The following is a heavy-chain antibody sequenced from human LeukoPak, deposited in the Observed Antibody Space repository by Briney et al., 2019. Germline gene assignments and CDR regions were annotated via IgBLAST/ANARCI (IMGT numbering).Heavy chain of an antibody. CDR1: GGSISSGIYY. J-gene: IGHJ4*02. CDR2: IYTSGST. CDR3: AGPGGYFDWIPYGY. D-gene: IGHD3-9*01. V-gene: IGHV4-61*02. Sequence: SETLSLTCTVSGGSISSGIYYWNWIRQPAGKGLEWIGRIYTSGSTNYNPSLKSRVTISVDTSKNQFSLKLTSVTAADTAVYYCAGPGGYFDWIPYGYWGQGTLVTVSS.